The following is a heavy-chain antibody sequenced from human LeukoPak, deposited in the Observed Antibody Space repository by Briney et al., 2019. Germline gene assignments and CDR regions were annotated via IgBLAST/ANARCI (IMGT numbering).Heavy chain of an antibody. CDR1: GFTFSTYS. CDR2: ISSSSSPI. V-gene: IGHV3-21*01. J-gene: IGHJ2*01. CDR3: ARVHYYDIRGYYGWYFDL. Sequence: GGSLRLSCAASGFTFSTYSMNWVRQAPGKGLEWVSSISSSSSPIYYADSVKGRFTITRDNAKNSLYLQVSSLRAEDTAVYYCARVHYYDIRGYYGWYFDLWGRGTLVTVSS. D-gene: IGHD3-22*01.